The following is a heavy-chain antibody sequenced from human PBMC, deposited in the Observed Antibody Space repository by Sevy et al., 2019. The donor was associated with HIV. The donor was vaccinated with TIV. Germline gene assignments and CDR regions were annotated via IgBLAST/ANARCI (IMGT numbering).Heavy chain of an antibody. D-gene: IGHD4-17*01. CDR2: IRSKAYGETS. CDR3: AREGDYGDDDFAS. Sequence: GGSLRLSCKASGFTFSDYAMNWFRQAPGKGLEWIGFIRSKAYGETSEYAASVKGRFTISRDDSKNIAYVQLNRLKTEDTAVYYCAREGDYGDDDFASWGQGTLVTVSS. J-gene: IGHJ4*02. V-gene: IGHV3-49*03. CDR1: GFTFSDYA.